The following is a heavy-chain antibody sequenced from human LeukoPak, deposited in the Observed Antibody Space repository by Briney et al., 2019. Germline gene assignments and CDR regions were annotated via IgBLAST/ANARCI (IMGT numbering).Heavy chain of an antibody. CDR1: GYTFTSYG. Sequence: EASVTVSCKASGYTFTSYGISWVRQAPGQGLEWMGWISAYNGNTNYAQKLQGRVTMTTDTSTSTAYMELRSLRSDDTAVYYCARAGVYYYDSSGYYYPRWYFDLWGRGTLVTVSS. D-gene: IGHD3-22*01. CDR3: ARAGVYYYDSSGYYYPRWYFDL. J-gene: IGHJ2*01. V-gene: IGHV1-18*01. CDR2: ISAYNGNT.